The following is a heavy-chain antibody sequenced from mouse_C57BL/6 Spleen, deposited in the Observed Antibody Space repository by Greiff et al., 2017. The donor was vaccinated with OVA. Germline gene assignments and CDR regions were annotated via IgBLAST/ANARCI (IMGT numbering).Heavy chain of an antibody. CDR3: ARRLGYYGSSYGYFDV. CDR1: GYTFTDYN. CDR2: INPNNGGT. D-gene: IGHD1-1*01. Sequence: VQLKESGPELVKPGASVKIPCKASGYTFTDYNMDWVKQSHGKSLEWIGDINPNNGGTIYNQKFKGKATLTVDKSSSTAYMELRSLTSEDTAVYYCARRLGYYGSSYGYFDVWGTGTTVTVSS. J-gene: IGHJ1*03. V-gene: IGHV1-18*01.